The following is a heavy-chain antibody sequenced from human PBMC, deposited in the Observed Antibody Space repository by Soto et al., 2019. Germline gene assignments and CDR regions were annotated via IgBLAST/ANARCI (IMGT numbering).Heavy chain of an antibody. D-gene: IGHD6-19*01. Sequence: QVTLKESGPVLVKPTETRTLSCTVSGLSITDSEIGVIWIRQPPGQPLEWLSHIDSSGEKSYRTFLKSRLAISKNTSKSQIVLTMTNMDPADTATYYCARRHLAVAVSPWFDPWGQGIPVTVSS. V-gene: IGHV2-26*01. J-gene: IGHJ5*02. CDR3: ARRHLAVAVSPWFDP. CDR2: IDSSGEK. CDR1: GLSITDSEIG.